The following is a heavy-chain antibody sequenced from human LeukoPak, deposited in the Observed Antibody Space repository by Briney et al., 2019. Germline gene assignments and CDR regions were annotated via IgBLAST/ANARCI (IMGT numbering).Heavy chain of an antibody. J-gene: IGHJ6*03. CDR1: GGCISSRSYY. CDR2: IYHSGST. CDR3: ASSDTAMGHYYYMDV. V-gene: IGHV4-39*07. D-gene: IGHD5-18*01. Sequence: SETLSLTCTVSGGCISSRSYYWGWIWQPPGKGLEWIGSIYHSGSTYYNPSLKSRVTISVDTSKNQFSLKLSSVTAADTAVYYCASSDTAMGHYYYMDVWGKGTTVTVSS.